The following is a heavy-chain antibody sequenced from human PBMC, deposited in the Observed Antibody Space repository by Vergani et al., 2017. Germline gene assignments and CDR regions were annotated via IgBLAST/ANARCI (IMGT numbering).Heavy chain of an antibody. D-gene: IGHD1-1*01. CDR2: IYTSGST. CDR1: GGSISSYY. J-gene: IGHJ6*03. CDR3: ARDLGQLERRNYYYYIDV. V-gene: IGHV4-4*07. Sequence: QVPLQESGPGLVKPSETLSLTCTVSGGSISSYYWSWIRQPAGKGLEWIGRIYTSGSTNYNPSLKSRDTMSVDTSKNQFSLKLSSVTAADTAVYYCARDLGQLERRNYYYYIDVWGKGTTVTVSS.